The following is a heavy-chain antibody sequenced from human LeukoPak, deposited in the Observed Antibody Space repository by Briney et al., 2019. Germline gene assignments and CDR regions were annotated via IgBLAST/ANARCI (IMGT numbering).Heavy chain of an antibody. CDR1: GLTFSSYA. D-gene: IGHD6-13*01. CDR2: ISYDGSNK. CDR3: AREGYSSSWNFDY. Sequence: GGSLRLSCAASGLTFSSYAMHWVRQAPGKGLEWVAVISYDGSNKYYADSVKGRFTISRDNSKNTLYLQMNSLRAEDTAVYYCAREGYSSSWNFDYWGQGTLVTVSS. J-gene: IGHJ4*02. V-gene: IGHV3-30-3*01.